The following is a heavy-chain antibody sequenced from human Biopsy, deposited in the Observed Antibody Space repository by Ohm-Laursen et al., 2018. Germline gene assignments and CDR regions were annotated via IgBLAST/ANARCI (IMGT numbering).Heavy chain of an antibody. CDR2: IYNSESTNT. CDR1: GDSISSDIYY. D-gene: IGHD3-10*01. Sequence: SDTLSLTCTVSGDSISSDIYYWVWIRQPPGKGLEWIGNIYNSESTNTYYNLSLKGRVSISVDTSHNQFSLKLTSVTAADTAVYFCARRVSGSGRVDPWGQGTLVTVSS. J-gene: IGHJ5*02. CDR3: ARRVSGSGRVDP. V-gene: IGHV4-39*01.